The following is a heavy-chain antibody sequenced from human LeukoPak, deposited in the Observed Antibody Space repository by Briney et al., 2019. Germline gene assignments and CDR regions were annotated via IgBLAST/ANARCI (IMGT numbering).Heavy chain of an antibody. D-gene: IGHD2-2*01. CDR2: INHSGST. CDR1: GGSFSGYY. CDR3: ARANFLYCSSSTCLFDY. V-gene: IGHV4-34*01. Sequence: SETLSLTCAVYGGSFSGYYWSWIRQPPGKGLEWIGEINHSGSTNYNPSLKSRVTISVDTSKNQFSLKLSSVTAADTAVYYCARANFLYCSSSTCLFDYWGQGTLVTVSS. J-gene: IGHJ4*02.